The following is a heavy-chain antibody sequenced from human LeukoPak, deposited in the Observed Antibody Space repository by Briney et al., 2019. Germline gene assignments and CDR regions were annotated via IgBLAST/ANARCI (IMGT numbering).Heavy chain of an antibody. J-gene: IGHJ4*02. Sequence: SGGSLRLSCAASGFTFSSYAMHWVRQAPGKGLEYVSAITSDGARTYYANSVKGRFTISRDNSKNTLYLQMGGLRAEDMAVHYCARRYCTSTSCYGNTYYFDYWGQGTLVTVSS. CDR2: ITSDGART. CDR3: ARRYCTSTSCYGNTYYFDY. V-gene: IGHV3-64*01. D-gene: IGHD2-2*01. CDR1: GFTFSSYA.